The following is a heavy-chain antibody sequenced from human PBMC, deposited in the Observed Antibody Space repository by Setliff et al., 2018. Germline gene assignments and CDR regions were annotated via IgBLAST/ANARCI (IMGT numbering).Heavy chain of an antibody. D-gene: IGHD3-10*01. CDR1: GGSLSSYY. CDR2: IQKSGSA. CDR3: ARLSWDGLRYYGLDV. V-gene: IGHV4-59*01. Sequence: SETLSLTCTVYGGSLSSYYWSWIRQPPGKGLECIGYIQKSGSANYNPSLMSRVTISVDTSRNQFSLKLRSVTAADTAVYYCARLSWDGLRYYGLDVWGQGATVTVSS. J-gene: IGHJ6*02.